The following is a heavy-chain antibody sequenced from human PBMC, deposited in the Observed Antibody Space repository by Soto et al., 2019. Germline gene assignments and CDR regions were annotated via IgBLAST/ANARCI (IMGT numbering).Heavy chain of an antibody. Sequence: QVQLVQSGAEVKKPGSSVKVSCKASGGTFSSYAISWVRQAPGQGLEWMGGIIPIFGTANYAQKFQGRVTITADESTSTAYMELSSLRSEDTAVYYCARDVDTAMVSYYYYGMDVWGQVTTVTVSS. CDR1: GGTFSSYA. CDR3: ARDVDTAMVSYYYYGMDV. D-gene: IGHD5-18*01. CDR2: IIPIFGTA. J-gene: IGHJ6*02. V-gene: IGHV1-69*01.